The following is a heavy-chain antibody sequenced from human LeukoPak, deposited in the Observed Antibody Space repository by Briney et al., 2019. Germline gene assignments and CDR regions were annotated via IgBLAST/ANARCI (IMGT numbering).Heavy chain of an antibody. Sequence: GRSLRLSCAASGFTFDDYAMHWVRQAPGKGLEWVSGFSWNSGSIGYADSVKGRFTISRDNAKNSLYLQMNSLRAEDTALYYCAKVREVATTTGEFDYWGQGTLVTVSS. CDR1: GFTFDDYA. CDR3: AKVREVATTTGEFDY. CDR2: FSWNSGSI. V-gene: IGHV3-9*01. J-gene: IGHJ4*02. D-gene: IGHD5-12*01.